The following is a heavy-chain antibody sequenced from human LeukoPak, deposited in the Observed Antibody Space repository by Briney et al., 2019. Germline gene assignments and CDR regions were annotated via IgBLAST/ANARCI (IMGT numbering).Heavy chain of an antibody. CDR1: GFTFSSFD. CDR3: ARGPPRGKYYYMDV. CDR2: IGTASET. D-gene: IGHD1-1*01. Sequence: GGSVRLSCAASGFTFSSFDMHWVRQPTGQGLEWVSTIGTASETYYPGSVEGRFTLSRDNAKNSFYLQINSLTDGDTAVYYFARGPPRGKYYYMDVWGKGTTVTVSS. V-gene: IGHV3-13*01. J-gene: IGHJ6*03.